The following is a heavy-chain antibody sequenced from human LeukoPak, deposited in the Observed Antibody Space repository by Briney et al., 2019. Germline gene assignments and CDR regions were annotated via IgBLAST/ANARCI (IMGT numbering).Heavy chain of an antibody. CDR1: GYTFTGYH. CDR3: ARTFYYGSGRARYMDV. V-gene: IGHV1-2*02. D-gene: IGHD3-10*01. Sequence: ASVKVSCNASGYTFTGYHMHWVRQAPGQGLEWMGWINPDSGGTDYAQKFQGRVNMTRDTSISTDYMELSRLRYDDTAMYYCARTFYYGSGRARYMDVWGKGTTVTVSS. J-gene: IGHJ6*03. CDR2: INPDSGGT.